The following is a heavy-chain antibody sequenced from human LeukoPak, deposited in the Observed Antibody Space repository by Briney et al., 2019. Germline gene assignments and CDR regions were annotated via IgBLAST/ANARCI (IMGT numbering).Heavy chain of an antibody. D-gene: IGHD1-26*01. CDR3: AKANTLGSGGGFDY. J-gene: IGHJ4*02. CDR2: ISGSDGRT. CDR1: GFTFSNYA. Sequence: GGSLRLSCAASGFTFSNYAMSWVRQAPGKGLEWVSVISGSDGRTYFADSVEGRFTISRDNSKNTLYLQMNSLRAEDTAVYYCAKANTLGSGGGFDYWGQGTLVTVSS. V-gene: IGHV3-23*01.